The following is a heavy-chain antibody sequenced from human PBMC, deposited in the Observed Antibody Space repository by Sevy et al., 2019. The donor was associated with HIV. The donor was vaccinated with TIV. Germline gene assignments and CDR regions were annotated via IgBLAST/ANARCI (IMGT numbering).Heavy chain of an antibody. J-gene: IGHJ4*02. CDR2: IYYSGST. CDR1: GGSISSGNYY. V-gene: IGHV4-30-4*01. D-gene: IGHD3-22*01. Sequence: SETLSLTCTVSGGSISSGNYYWSWIRQPPGKGLEWIGYIYYSGSTYYNPSLKSRVTLSVDTSKNQFSLKLSSVTAADTAVYFCAREDYYDSSAYYGSFAYWGQGTPVTVSS. CDR3: AREDYYDSSAYYGSFAY.